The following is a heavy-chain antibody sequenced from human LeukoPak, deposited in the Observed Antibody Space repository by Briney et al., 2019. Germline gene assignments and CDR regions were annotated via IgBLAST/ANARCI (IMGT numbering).Heavy chain of an antibody. V-gene: IGHV3-30*04. J-gene: IGHJ4*02. CDR3: ASSKWLRLPSEV. Sequence: GGSLRLSCAASGFTFSSYAMHWVRQAPGKGLEWVAVISYDGSNQYYADSVKGRFTISRDNSKNTLYLQMNSLRAEDTAVYYCASSKWLRLPSEVWGQGTLATVSS. CDR1: GFTFSSYA. D-gene: IGHD5-12*01. CDR2: ISYDGSNQ.